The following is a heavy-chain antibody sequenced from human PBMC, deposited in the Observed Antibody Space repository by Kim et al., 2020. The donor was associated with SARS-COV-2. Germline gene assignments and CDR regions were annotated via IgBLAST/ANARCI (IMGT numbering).Heavy chain of an antibody. D-gene: IGHD6-13*01. CDR1: GGSFSGYY. J-gene: IGHJ4*02. CDR3: ARGEYSSSWYGDKYYFDY. CDR2: INHSGST. V-gene: IGHV4-34*01. Sequence: SETLSLTCAVYGGSFSGYYWSWIRQPPGKGLEWIGEINHSGSTNYNPSLKSRVTISVDTSKNQFSLKLSSVTAADTAVYYCARGEYSSSWYGDKYYFDYWGQGTLVNVSS.